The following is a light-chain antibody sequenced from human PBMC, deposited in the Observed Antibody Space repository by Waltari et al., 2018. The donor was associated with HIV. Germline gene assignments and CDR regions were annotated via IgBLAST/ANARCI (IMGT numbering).Light chain of an antibody. Sequence: EIVMTQPPSTLSVSPGERATLSCRASQSVSSNLAWYQQKPCQAPRLLIYGASTRATGIPARFSGSGSGTEFTLTISSLQSEDFAVYYCQQYNNWPLWTFGQGTKVEIK. CDR2: GAS. CDR1: QSVSSN. CDR3: QQYNNWPLWT. J-gene: IGKJ1*01. V-gene: IGKV3-15*01.